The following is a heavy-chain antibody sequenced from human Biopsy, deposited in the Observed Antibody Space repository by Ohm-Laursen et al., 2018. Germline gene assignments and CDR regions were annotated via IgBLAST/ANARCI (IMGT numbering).Heavy chain of an antibody. J-gene: IGHJ6*04. D-gene: IGHD5-12*01. CDR3: ARVAGGYAYYYGMDV. CDR2: IYYDVIT. Sequence: SQTLSLTCTVSGYSVTNDYYWGWIRQTPGKGLEWFGNIYYDVITYYNPSLKSRVAVLVDTSKIQFSLGLTSVPAADTAVYYCARVAGGYAYYYGMDVWAKGTTVIVST. CDR1: GYSVTNDYY. V-gene: IGHV4-38-2*02.